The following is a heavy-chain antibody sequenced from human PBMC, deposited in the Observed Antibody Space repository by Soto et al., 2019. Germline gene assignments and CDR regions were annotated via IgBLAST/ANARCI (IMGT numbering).Heavy chain of an antibody. CDR3: ARDLGQGNGPFDY. D-gene: IGHD1-26*01. Sequence: GGSLRLSCAASGFRFSTYGMHWVRQAPGKGLEWVAVIWYDGRKKYYADSVKGRFTISRDNSKNSLYLQMNSLRAEDTAVYYCARDLGQGNGPFDYWGQGTLVTVSS. J-gene: IGHJ4*02. V-gene: IGHV3-33*01. CDR2: IWYDGRKK. CDR1: GFRFSTYG.